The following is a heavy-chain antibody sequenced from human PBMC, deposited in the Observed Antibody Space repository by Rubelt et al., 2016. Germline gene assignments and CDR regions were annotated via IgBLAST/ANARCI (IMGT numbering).Heavy chain of an antibody. CDR3: ASGRNPDY. Sequence: QVQLQESGPGLVKPSETLSLTCSVSRGSISGYYWSWIRQPPGKGLEWIGEINHSGSTNYNPSLKSRVTISVDTSKNQFSLKLSSATAADTAVYYCASGRNPDYWGQGTLVTVSS. V-gene: IGHV4-34*01. CDR2: INHSGST. J-gene: IGHJ4*02. D-gene: IGHD1-14*01. CDR1: RGSISGYY.